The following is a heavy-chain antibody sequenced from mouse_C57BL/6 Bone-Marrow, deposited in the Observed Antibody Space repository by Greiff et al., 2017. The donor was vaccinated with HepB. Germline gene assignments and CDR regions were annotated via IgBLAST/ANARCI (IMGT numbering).Heavy chain of an antibody. V-gene: IGHV6-3*01. CDR2: IRLKSDNYAT. D-gene: IGHD2-2*01. CDR1: GFTFSNYW. Sequence: EVKLEESGGGLVQPGGSMKLSCVASGFTFSNYWMNWVRQSPEKGLEWVAQIRLKSDNYATHYAESVKGRFTISRDDSKSSVYLQMNNLRAEDTGIYYCPSTMVTTEFAYWGQGTLVTVSA. J-gene: IGHJ3*01. CDR3: PSTMVTTEFAY.